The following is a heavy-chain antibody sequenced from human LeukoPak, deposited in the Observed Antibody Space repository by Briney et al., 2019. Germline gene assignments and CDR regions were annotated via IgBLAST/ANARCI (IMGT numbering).Heavy chain of an antibody. V-gene: IGHV3-21*01. D-gene: IGHD6-13*01. CDR2: ISSSSSYI. CDR1: GFTFSSYS. CDR3: ARGLGGYTSSQAY. J-gene: IGHJ4*02. Sequence: GGSLRLSCAASGFTFSSYSMNWVRQAPGKGLEWVSSISSSSSYIYYADSVKGRFTISRDNAKNSLYLQMNSLRAEDTAVYYCARGLGGYTSSQAYWGQGTLVTVSS.